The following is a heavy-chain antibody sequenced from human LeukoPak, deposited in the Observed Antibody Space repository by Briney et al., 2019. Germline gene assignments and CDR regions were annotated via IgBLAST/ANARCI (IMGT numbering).Heavy chain of an antibody. Sequence: GGSLRLSCVASGFIFSRYGMHWVRQTPGKGLECVSAISNSGGSTYYANSVKGRFTISRDNSKNTLYLQMGSMRGEDMAVYDCARSLLTVAAGTYYYYGMDVWGQGTTVTVSS. V-gene: IGHV3-64*01. CDR1: GFIFSRYG. J-gene: IGHJ6*02. CDR3: ARSLLTVAAGTYYYYGMDV. CDR2: ISNSGGST. D-gene: IGHD6-13*01.